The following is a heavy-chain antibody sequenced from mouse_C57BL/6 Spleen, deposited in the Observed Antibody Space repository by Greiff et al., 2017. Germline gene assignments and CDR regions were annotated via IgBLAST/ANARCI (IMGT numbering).Heavy chain of an antibody. J-gene: IGHJ4*01. CDR1: GYTFTSYW. Sequence: QVQLQQPGAELVRPGSSVKLSCKASGYTFTSYWMHWVKQRPIQGLEWIGNIDPSDSETHYNQKFKDKATLTVDKSSSTAYMQLSSLTSADSAVYYCARVYYYGSSPLYYAMDYWGQGTSVTVSS. CDR2: IDPSDSET. CDR3: ARVYYYGSSPLYYAMDY. V-gene: IGHV1-52*01. D-gene: IGHD1-1*01.